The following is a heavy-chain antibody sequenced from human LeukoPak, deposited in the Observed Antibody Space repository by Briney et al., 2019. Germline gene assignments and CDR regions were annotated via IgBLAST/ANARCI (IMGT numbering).Heavy chain of an antibody. D-gene: IGHD3-3*01. CDR2: IYTSGST. CDR1: GGSISSGSYY. V-gene: IGHV4-61*02. J-gene: IGHJ5*02. CDR3: ARYGFWSGLWWFDP. Sequence: SETLSLTCTVSGGSISSGSYYWSWIRQPAGKGLEWIGRIYTSGSTNYNPSLKSRVTISVDTSKNQFSLKLSSVTAADTAVYYCARYGFWSGLWWFDPWGQGTLVTVSS.